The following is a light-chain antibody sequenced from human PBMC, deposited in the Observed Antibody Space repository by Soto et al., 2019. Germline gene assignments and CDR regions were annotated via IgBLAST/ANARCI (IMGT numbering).Light chain of an antibody. Sequence: QSVLTQPPSASGSPGQSVTISCTGTSRDVGAHNYVSWYQHHPGKAPKLIIYEVNKRPSGVPDRFSGSKSGNTASLTVSGLQAEDEADFYCCTSAGGINMVFGGGTKLTVL. J-gene: IGLJ2*01. CDR3: CTSAGGINMV. CDR2: EVN. V-gene: IGLV2-8*01. CDR1: SRDVGAHNY.